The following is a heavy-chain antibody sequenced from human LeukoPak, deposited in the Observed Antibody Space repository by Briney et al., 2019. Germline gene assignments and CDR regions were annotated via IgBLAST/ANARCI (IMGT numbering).Heavy chain of an antibody. CDR3: ARGDSSGVPDY. CDR1: GFTFSDSF. J-gene: IGHJ4*02. V-gene: IGHV3-11*01. D-gene: IGHD3-22*01. Sequence: GGSLRLSCAASGFTFSDSFMNWIRQAPGKGLEWLSYIGHSGSNLDYAESVRGRFTISRDNANHSLYLQINSLRAEDTAVYYCARGDSSGVPDYWGQGTLSPSPQ. CDR2: IGHSGSNL.